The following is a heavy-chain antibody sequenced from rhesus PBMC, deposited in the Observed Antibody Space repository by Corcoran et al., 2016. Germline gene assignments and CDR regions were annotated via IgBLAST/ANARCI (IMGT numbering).Heavy chain of an antibody. CDR3: ATMYSGNSNYFDY. Sequence: EVQLVQSGAEVKSPGESLRISCTTSGYSFTNYWISWVRQLPCKGLEWMGMIYPGDSDTRYSPSFQGQVTISADKSINTAYLQWSSLKASDTATYYCATMYSGNSNYFDYWGQGVLVTVSS. CDR1: GYSFTNYW. J-gene: IGHJ4*01. CDR2: IYPGDSDT. V-gene: IGHV5-2*01. D-gene: IGHD1-44*01.